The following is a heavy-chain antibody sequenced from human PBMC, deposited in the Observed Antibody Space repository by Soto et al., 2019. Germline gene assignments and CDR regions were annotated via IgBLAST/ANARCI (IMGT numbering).Heavy chain of an antibody. CDR3: ARDGGGGYYDSSGYVAV. CDR2: IYSDGKT. Sequence: EVQLVETGGGLIQPGGSLRLSCAASGVTVSTNYMSWVRQAPGKGLEWVSVIYSDGKTYYADSVKGRFTISRDNSKNTLSRQMNSLRAEDTAVYYCARDGGGGYYDSSGYVAVWGQGTLVTVSS. CDR1: GVTVSTNY. V-gene: IGHV3-53*02. D-gene: IGHD3-22*01. J-gene: IGHJ4*02.